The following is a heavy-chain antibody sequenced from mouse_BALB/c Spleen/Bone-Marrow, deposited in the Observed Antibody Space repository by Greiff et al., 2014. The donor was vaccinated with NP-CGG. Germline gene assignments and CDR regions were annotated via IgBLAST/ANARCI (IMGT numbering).Heavy chain of an antibody. CDR2: ISNGGGTT. CDR1: GFTFSNYT. V-gene: IGHV5-12-2*01. D-gene: IGHD1-2*01. Sequence: EVQGVESGGGLVQPGGSLKLSCAASGFTFSNYTMSWIRQTPEKRLEWVAYISNGGGTTYYPDTVRGRFTISRDNAKNTLYLQMSCLKSEDTASYYWASRYDYGYGPFAYWGQGTLVTVSA. J-gene: IGHJ3*01. CDR3: ASRYDYGYGPFAY.